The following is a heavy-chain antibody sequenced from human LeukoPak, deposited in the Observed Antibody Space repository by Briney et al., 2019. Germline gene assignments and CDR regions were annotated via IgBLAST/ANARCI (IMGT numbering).Heavy chain of an antibody. Sequence: ASVKVSCKASGYTFTSRGISWVRQAPGQGLEWMGWISPHNGNTKYVQRLQGRVTMTADTSTSTAYMELRSLRSDDTAVYYCARDSSSWLGRQYYYYGMDVWGQGTTVTVSS. CDR3: ARDSSSWLGRQYYYYGMDV. V-gene: IGHV1-18*04. D-gene: IGHD6-13*01. CDR2: ISPHNGNT. CDR1: GYTFTSRG. J-gene: IGHJ6*02.